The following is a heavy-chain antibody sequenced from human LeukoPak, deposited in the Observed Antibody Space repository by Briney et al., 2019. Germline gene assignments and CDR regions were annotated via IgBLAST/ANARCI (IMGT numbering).Heavy chain of an antibody. CDR3: AKPSYYYDSSGYSGLSY. Sequence: GRSLRLSCAASGFTFSDHYMDWVRQAPGKGLEWVGRTRNKANSYTTEYAASVKGRFTISRDDSKNSLYLQMNSLKTEDTAVYYCAKPSYYYDSSGYSGLSYWGQGTLVTVSS. CDR1: GFTFSDHY. V-gene: IGHV3-72*01. CDR2: TRNKANSYTT. J-gene: IGHJ4*02. D-gene: IGHD3-22*01.